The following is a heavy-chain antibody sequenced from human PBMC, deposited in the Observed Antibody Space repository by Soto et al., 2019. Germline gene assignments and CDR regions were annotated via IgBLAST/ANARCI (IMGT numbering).Heavy chain of an antibody. Sequence: PSETLSLTCTVSGGSISSYYWSWIRQPPGKRLEWIGYIYYSGSTNYNPSLKSRVTISVDTSKNQFSLKLSSVTAADTAVYYCAGGVAYDFWSGYYYYYYGMDVWGQGTTVTVSS. CDR1: GGSISSYY. CDR2: IYYSGST. CDR3: AGGVAYDFWSGYYYYYYGMDV. V-gene: IGHV4-59*01. J-gene: IGHJ6*02. D-gene: IGHD3-3*01.